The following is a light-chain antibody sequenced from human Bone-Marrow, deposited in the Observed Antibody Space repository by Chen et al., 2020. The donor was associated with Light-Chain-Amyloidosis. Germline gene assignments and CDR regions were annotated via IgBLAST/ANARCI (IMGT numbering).Light chain of an antibody. J-gene: IGKJ4*01. CDR1: QSVLFTSNNKNY. CDR2: WSS. CDR3: QQYYISPLT. Sequence: IVLTQSPDSLTVSLGERATIKCESSQSVLFTSNNKNYLAWYQQRPGQPPKLLISWSSTRESGVPDRFSGSGSGTQFTLNSSRLRAGDVAVYYWQQYYISPLTFGGGTKVEVK. V-gene: IGKV4-1*01.